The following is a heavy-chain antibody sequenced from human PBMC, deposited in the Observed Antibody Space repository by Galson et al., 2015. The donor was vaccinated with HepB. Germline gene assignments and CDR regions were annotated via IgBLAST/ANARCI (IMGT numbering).Heavy chain of an antibody. D-gene: IGHD5-24*01. CDR2: VDPSDSYS. CDR1: GYSFTNYW. V-gene: IGHV5-10-1*01. Sequence: QSGAEVKKPGESLRISCTGSGYSFTNYWISWVRQMPGKGLVWMGRVDPSDSYSDYSPSFQGHVSISVDKSISTAYLQWSSLKASDTAIYYCARLRGHDAYIGVYGMDVWGLGTTVTGSS. CDR3: ARLRGHDAYIGVYGMDV. J-gene: IGHJ6*02.